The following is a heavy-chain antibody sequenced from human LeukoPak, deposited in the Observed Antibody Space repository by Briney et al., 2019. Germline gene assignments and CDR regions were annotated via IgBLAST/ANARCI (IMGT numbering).Heavy chain of an antibody. Sequence: ETLSLTCTVSGGSISSSSYYWGWIRQPPGTGLEWVSFIYSGGITYYADSVKGRFIISRDNSKNTLYLQMNTLRAEDTAVYYCARSYYSGGYDFRLDQWGQGTLVTVSS. CDR1: GGSISSSSYY. CDR2: IYSGGIT. V-gene: IGHV3-66*01. D-gene: IGHD5-12*01. J-gene: IGHJ4*02. CDR3: ARSYYSGGYDFRLDQ.